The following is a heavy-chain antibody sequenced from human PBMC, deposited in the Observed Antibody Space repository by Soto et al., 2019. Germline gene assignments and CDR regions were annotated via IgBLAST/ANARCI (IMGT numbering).Heavy chain of an antibody. V-gene: IGHV1-69*02. J-gene: IGHJ4*02. CDR3: ARAPTASSPFDY. Sequence: QVQLEQSGAEMKRPGSSVKVSCETSGGIFTNYTFSWVRQAPGQGLEWMGWIIPVLNVANYAQKFQGRIGVTADKSTSTAFLELTDLISEVTASYFCARAPTASSPFDYWCQGTLVTVSS. CDR2: IIPVLNVA. CDR1: GGIFTNYT. D-gene: IGHD1-26*01.